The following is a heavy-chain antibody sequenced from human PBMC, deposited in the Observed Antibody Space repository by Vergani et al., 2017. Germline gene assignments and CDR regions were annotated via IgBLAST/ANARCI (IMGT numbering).Heavy chain of an antibody. CDR2: ISAYNGNT. V-gene: IGHV1-18*01. CDR1: GYTFTSYG. CDR3: ARVATTVVTPGYSWFAP. D-gene: IGHD4-23*01. Sequence: QVQLVQSGAEVKKPGASVKVSCKASGYTFTSYGISWVRQAPGQGLEWMGWISAYNGNTNYAQKLQGRVTMTTDTSTSTAYMELRSLRSDDTAVYYCARVATTVVTPGYSWFAPWGQRSLVTVSS. J-gene: IGHJ5*02.